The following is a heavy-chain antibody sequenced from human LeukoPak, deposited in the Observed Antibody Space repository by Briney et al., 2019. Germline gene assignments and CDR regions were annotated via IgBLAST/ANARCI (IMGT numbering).Heavy chain of an antibody. D-gene: IGHD1-26*01. CDR1: GSHFWNHG. V-gene: IGHV3-74*01. CDR2: INSGGSST. Sequence: GGSLRLSFAAHGSHFWNHGVHRVRQAPGKGLVWVSHINSGGSSTSYADAVKGRFTISRDNPKNTLYLQMNSLRAEDTAVYYGGIVKVNNYVFDYWGQGTLVSVSS. J-gene: IGHJ4*02. CDR3: GIVKVNNYVFDY.